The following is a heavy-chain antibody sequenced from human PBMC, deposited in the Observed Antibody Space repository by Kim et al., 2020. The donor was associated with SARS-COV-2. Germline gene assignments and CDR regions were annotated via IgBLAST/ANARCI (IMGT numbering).Heavy chain of an antibody. CDR2: IYYSGST. V-gene: IGHV4-39*07. D-gene: IGHD2-8*02. J-gene: IGHJ6*02. CDR1: GGSISSSSYY. CDR3: ARDFATGQITGYYYGMDV. Sequence: SETLSLTCTVSGGSISSSSYYWGWIRQPPGKGLEWIGSIYYSGSTYYNPSLKSRVTISVDTSKNQFSLKLSSVTAADTAVYYCARDFATGQITGYYYGMDVWGQGTTVTVSS.